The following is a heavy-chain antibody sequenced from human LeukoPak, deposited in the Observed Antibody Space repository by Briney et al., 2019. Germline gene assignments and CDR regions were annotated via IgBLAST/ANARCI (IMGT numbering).Heavy chain of an antibody. CDR3: AKDINRRDGYPTYYYGMDV. CDR1: GFTFSSYA. V-gene: IGHV3-30*04. D-gene: IGHD5-24*01. Sequence: GGSLRLSCAASGFTFSSYAMHWVRQAPGKGLEWVAVISYDGSNKYYADSVKGRFTISRDNAKNSLYLQMNSLRAEDTALYYCAKDINRRDGYPTYYYGMDVWGQGTTVTVSS. J-gene: IGHJ6*02. CDR2: ISYDGSNK.